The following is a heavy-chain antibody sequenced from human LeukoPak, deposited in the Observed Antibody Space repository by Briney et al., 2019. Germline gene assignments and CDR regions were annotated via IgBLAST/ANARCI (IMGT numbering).Heavy chain of an antibody. CDR1: VYTFPLYY. J-gene: IGHJ4*02. CDR3: ARPPHELVSAAPFDY. CDR2: ILPNSGDT. Sequence: GASVKVSCKGPVYTFPLYYIHWLRQAPGEGLEWVGWILPNSGDTFYAQRFRGRVTMTSDTSTNTAYMDLYKLTSDDTAAYFCARPPHELVSAAPFDYWGQGTLVTVSS. D-gene: IGHD2-2*01. V-gene: IGHV1-2*02.